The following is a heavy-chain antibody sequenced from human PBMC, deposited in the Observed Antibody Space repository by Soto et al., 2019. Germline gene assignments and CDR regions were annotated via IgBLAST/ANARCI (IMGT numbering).Heavy chain of an antibody. CDR3: ARSPAYYYDSSGSDPYGMDV. CDR2: IIPIFGTA. Sequence: GASVKVSCKASGGTFSSYAISWVRQAPGQGLEWMGRIIPIFGTANYAQKFQGRVTITADESTSTAYMELSSLRSEDTAVYYCARSPAYYYDSSGSDPYGMDVWGQGTTVTVSS. D-gene: IGHD3-22*01. CDR1: GGTFSSYA. J-gene: IGHJ6*02. V-gene: IGHV1-69*13.